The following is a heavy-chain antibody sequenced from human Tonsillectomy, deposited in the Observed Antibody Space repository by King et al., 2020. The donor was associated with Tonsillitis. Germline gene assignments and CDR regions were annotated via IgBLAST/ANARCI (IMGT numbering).Heavy chain of an antibody. CDR2: IKQDGSEK. V-gene: IGHV3-7*04. D-gene: IGHD3-22*01. CDR3: ARDPTYYYDSSGYYYSHFDY. Sequence: VQLVESGGGLVQPGGSLRLSCAASGFTFNSYWMTWVRQAPGKGLEWVANIKQDGSEKYYVDSVKGRFTISRDNAKNSLYLQMNSLRAEDTAVYYCARDPTYYYDSSGYYYSHFDYWGQGTLVTVSS. CDR1: GFTFNSYW. J-gene: IGHJ4*02.